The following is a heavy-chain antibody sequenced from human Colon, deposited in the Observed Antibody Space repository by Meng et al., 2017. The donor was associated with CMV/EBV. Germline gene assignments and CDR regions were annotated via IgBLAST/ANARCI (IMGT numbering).Heavy chain of an antibody. Sequence: GESLKISCAAPGFTFSSYAMSWVRQAPGKGLEWVSAISGSGASIYYADSVKGRLTISRDNSKNTLYLQMNSLRAEDTAEYYCAKDALGDFLSGYYGRMDVWGQGTTVTVSS. J-gene: IGHJ6*02. CDR1: GFTFSSYA. V-gene: IGHV3-23*01. CDR3: AKDALGDFLSGYYGRMDV. CDR2: ISGSGASI. D-gene: IGHD3-3*01.